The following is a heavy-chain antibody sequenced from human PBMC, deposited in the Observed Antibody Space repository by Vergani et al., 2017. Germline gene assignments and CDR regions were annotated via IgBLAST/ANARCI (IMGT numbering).Heavy chain of an antibody. D-gene: IGHD6-6*01. CDR1: GFTFSSYW. Sequence: EVQLVESGGGLVQPGGSLRLSCAASGFTFSSYWMSWVRQAPGKGLEWVGRIRSKANSYATAYAASVKGRFTISRDDSKNTAYLQMNSLKTEDTAVYYCTRFDYSSSFKEARDFDYWGQGTLVTVSS. CDR3: TRFDYSSSFKEARDFDY. V-gene: IGHV3-73*01. CDR2: IRSKANSYAT. J-gene: IGHJ4*02.